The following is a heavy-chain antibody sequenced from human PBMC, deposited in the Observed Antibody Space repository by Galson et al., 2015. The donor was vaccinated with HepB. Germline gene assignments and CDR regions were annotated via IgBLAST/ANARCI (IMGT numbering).Heavy chain of an antibody. CDR2: VSFGGNNI. J-gene: IGHJ4*02. Sequence: SLRLSCAASGFTFSDHAMHWVRQAPGKGLEWVAVVSFGGNNIYYADSVKGRFTVSRENSKNMLYLQMNSLRLEDTAIYYCAKDGGSGLRYLEWVVSGNYFDHWGQGSVVTVSS. CDR1: GFTFSDHA. D-gene: IGHD3-3*01. CDR3: AKDGGSGLRYLEWVVSGNYFDH. V-gene: IGHV3-30*04.